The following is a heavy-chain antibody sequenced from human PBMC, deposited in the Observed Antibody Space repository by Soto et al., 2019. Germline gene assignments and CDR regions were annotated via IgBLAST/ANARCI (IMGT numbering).Heavy chain of an antibody. D-gene: IGHD3-16*02. V-gene: IGHV1-18*01. Sequence: ASVKVSCKASGYTFTSYGISWVRQAPGQGLEWMGWISAYNGNTNYAQKLQGRVTMTTDTSTSTAYMELRSLRSDDTPVYYCAREPTYDYIWGSYRYENWFDPWGQGTLVTVSS. CDR1: GYTFTSYG. CDR2: ISAYNGNT. J-gene: IGHJ5*01. CDR3: AREPTYDYIWGSYRYENWFDP.